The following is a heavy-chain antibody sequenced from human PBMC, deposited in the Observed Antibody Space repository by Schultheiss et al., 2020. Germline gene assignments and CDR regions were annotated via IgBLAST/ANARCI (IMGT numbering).Heavy chain of an antibody. CDR1: GYTFTDCF. CDR2: IDPISAGT. V-gene: IGHV1-2*06. D-gene: IGHD1-26*01. Sequence: ASVKVSCKASGYTFTDCFVHWVRRAPGQGLEWVGRIDPISAGTIYAQKFQGRVTMTRDTSITTASMEVSGLRFDDSAVYYCARQRSGGYSLDSWGQGTLVTVSS. CDR3: ARQRSGGYSLDS. J-gene: IGHJ4*02.